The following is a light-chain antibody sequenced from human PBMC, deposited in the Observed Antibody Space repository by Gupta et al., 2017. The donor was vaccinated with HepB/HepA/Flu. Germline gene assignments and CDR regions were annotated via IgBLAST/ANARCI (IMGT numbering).Light chain of an antibody. Sequence: QSALTQPPSPSGSPGQSLTISCTGTSSDVGGYNYVSWYQQHPGNAPHLMIYEVSKRPSGVPDRFSGSKSGNTASLTVSGLQAEDEADYYCSSYAGSNGVVFGGGTKLTVL. CDR1: SSDVGGYNY. CDR3: SSYAGSNGVV. J-gene: IGLJ2*01. V-gene: IGLV2-8*01. CDR2: EVS.